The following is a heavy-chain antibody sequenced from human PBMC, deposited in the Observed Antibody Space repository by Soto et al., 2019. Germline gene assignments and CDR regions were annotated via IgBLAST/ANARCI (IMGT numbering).Heavy chain of an antibody. Sequence: SETLSLTCSVSGASISSYSWSWIRQPAGKGLEWIGRISASGNLNYNPSLKSRVTMSVDTSKNQFSLKLSSVTAADTAVYYCAKNLPRTGRFDYWGQGTVVTVSS. V-gene: IGHV4-4*07. CDR2: ISASGNL. CDR3: AKNLPRTGRFDY. J-gene: IGHJ4*02. CDR1: GASISSYS.